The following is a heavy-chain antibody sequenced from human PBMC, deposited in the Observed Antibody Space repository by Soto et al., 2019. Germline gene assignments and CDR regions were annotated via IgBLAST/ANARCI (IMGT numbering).Heavy chain of an antibody. D-gene: IGHD5-12*01. CDR1: GDSVSSNTAS. Sequence: SPTLSLTCAISGDSVSSNTASWNWIRQSPSRGLEWLGRTYFRSKWYNDYAVSVKSRIIINPDTSNNQFPLQLNSVTPEDTAVYFCAKGDNLGPKTGYAFDPWGQGIMVTVSS. V-gene: IGHV6-1*01. CDR3: AKGDNLGPKTGYAFDP. J-gene: IGHJ5*02. CDR2: TYFRSKWYN.